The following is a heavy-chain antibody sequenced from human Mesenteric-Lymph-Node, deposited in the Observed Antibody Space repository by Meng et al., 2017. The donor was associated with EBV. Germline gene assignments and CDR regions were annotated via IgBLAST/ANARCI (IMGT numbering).Heavy chain of an antibody. CDR1: GGSVTSGSYS. D-gene: IGHD6-19*01. V-gene: IGHV4-61*01. Sequence: QVQLQESGPGLVKPSVTLSLPCTVSGGSVTSGSYSWNWIRQPPGKRLEWIGYIHYSGSTNYNPSLKSQITISVDTSKNQLSLRVSHVTAADTAVYYCARGTVAGTHLDYWAQGTLVTVSS. CDR2: IHYSGST. J-gene: IGHJ4*02. CDR3: ARGTVAGTHLDY.